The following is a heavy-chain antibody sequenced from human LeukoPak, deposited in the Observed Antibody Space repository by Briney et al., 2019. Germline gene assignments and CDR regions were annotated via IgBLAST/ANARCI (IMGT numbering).Heavy chain of an antibody. V-gene: IGHV3-66*01. CDR1: GFTVSSKY. Sequence: HSGGSLRLSCAASGFTVSSKYMSWVRQAPGKGLEWVSVIYSGGNTYYADSVKGRFTISRDNSKNTVNLQMNSLRAEDTAVYYCARDQWLGDAFDIWGQGTMVTVSS. J-gene: IGHJ3*02. CDR2: IYSGGNT. CDR3: ARDQWLGDAFDI. D-gene: IGHD6-19*01.